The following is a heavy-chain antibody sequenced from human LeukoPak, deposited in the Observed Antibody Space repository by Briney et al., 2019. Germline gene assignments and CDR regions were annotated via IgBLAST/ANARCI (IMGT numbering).Heavy chain of an antibody. J-gene: IGHJ4*02. Sequence: ASVKVSCKASGGTFSSYAISWVRQAPGQGLEWMGGIIPIFGTANYAQKFQGSVTITADESTSTAYMELSSLRSEDTAVYYCARDRGAQLLWFGESTNYYFDYWGQGTLVTVSS. CDR3: ARDRGAQLLWFGESTNYYFDY. D-gene: IGHD3-10*01. CDR2: IIPIFGTA. CDR1: GGTFSSYA. V-gene: IGHV1-69*13.